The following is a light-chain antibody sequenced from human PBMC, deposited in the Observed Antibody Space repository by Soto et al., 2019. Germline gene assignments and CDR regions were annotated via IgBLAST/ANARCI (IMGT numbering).Light chain of an antibody. Sequence: QSALTQPPSASGSPGQSVTISCTGTSSDVGGYNFVSWYQHHPGKAPKLIIYEVNKRPSGVPNRFSGSKSGNTASLTVSGLQAEDEADYYCSSNVGVGNRVVFGTGTKLTVL. J-gene: IGLJ1*01. CDR3: SSNVGVGNRVV. CDR1: SSDVGGYNF. V-gene: IGLV2-8*01. CDR2: EVN.